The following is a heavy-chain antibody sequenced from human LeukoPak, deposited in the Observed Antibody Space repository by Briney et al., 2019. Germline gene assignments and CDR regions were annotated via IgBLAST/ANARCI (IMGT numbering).Heavy chain of an antibody. V-gene: IGHV1-18*01. D-gene: IGHD2-2*01. CDR3: ARSELGYCSSTSCLRFDP. CDR2: ISAYNGNT. Sequence: ASVKVSCKASGYTFTSYGISWVRQAPGQGLEWMGWISAYNGNTNYAQKLQGRVTMTTDTSTSTAYMELRSLRSDDTAVYYCARSELGYCSSTSCLRFDPWGQETLVTVPS. CDR1: GYTFTSYG. J-gene: IGHJ5*02.